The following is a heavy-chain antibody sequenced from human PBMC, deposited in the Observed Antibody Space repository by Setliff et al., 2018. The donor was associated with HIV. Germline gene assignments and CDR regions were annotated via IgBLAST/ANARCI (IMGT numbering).Heavy chain of an antibody. CDR1: GYSISSRYY. V-gene: IGHV4-38-2*02. CDR3: ARLGYSGSLVGAFDI. Sequence: ASETLSLTCTVSGYSISSRYYWGWIRQPPGKGLEWIGSIYHNGITYYNPSLKSRVTISVDTSKNQFSLNLTSVTAADTAVYYCARLGYSGSLVGAFDIWGQGTMVTVS. J-gene: IGHJ3*02. CDR2: IYHNGIT. D-gene: IGHD1-26*01.